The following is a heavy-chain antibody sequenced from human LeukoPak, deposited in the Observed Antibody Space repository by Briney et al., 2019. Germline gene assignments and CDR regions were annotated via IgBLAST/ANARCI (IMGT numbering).Heavy chain of an antibody. V-gene: IGHV3-23*01. J-gene: IGHJ5*02. CDR3: TKEDPRFDP. CDR2: ISGSGAST. CDR1: GFTFSSYA. Sequence: GGPLRLSCAASGFTFSSYAMSWVRQAPGKGLEWLSAISGSGASTHYADSVRGRFTISRDNSKSTLYLQMNSLRADDTAVYYCTKEDPRFDPWGQGTLVTVSS.